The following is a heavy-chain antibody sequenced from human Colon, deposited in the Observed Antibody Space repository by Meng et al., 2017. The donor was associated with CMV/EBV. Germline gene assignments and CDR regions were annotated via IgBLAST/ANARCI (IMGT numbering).Heavy chain of an antibody. V-gene: IGHV3-74*01. CDR2: TNSDGSKT. D-gene: IGHD6-19*01. CDR3: AKGCGTAVAGPVDV. CDR1: EFIFSGYR. Sequence: GEFLKTSWVASEFIFSGYRMSWVRQAPGKGLVWVSRTNSDGSKTTYADSVKGRVTISRDNTKNTLYLQMNSLRPEDSALYYCAKGCGTAVAGPVDVWGPGTTVTVSS. J-gene: IGHJ6*02.